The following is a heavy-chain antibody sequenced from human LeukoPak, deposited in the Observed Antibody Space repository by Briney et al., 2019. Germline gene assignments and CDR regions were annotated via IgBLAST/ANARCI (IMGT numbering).Heavy chain of an antibody. CDR1: GGTFSSYA. CDR3: ARGRTEKLLYRMYNWFDP. D-gene: IGHD2-2*02. V-gene: IGHV1-69*05. Sequence: SVKVSCKASGGTFSSYAISWVRQAPGQGLEWMGGIIPIFGTANYAQKFQGRVTITTDESTSTAYMELSSLRSEDTAVYYCARGRTEKLLYRMYNWFDPWGQGTLVTVSS. J-gene: IGHJ5*02. CDR2: IIPIFGTA.